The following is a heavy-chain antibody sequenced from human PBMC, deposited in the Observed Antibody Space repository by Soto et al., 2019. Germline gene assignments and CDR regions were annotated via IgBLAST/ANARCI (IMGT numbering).Heavy chain of an antibody. J-gene: IGHJ4*02. V-gene: IGHV4-59*01. Sequence: KTSETLSLTCTVSGGSISSYYWSWIRQPPGKGLEWIGYIYYSGSTNYNPSLKSRVTISVDTSKNQFSLKLSSVTAADTAVYYCVRSGPGGYIDYWGQGTLVTVSS. CDR1: GGSISSYY. CDR2: IYYSGST. CDR3: VRSGPGGYIDY. D-gene: IGHD3-22*01.